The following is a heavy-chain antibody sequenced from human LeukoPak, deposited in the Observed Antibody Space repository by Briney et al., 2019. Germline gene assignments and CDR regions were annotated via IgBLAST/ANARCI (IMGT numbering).Heavy chain of an antibody. V-gene: IGHV3-64D*06. J-gene: IGHJ4*02. D-gene: IGHD5-18*01. CDR3: VKGGRGYSYGYWSDY. Sequence: GGSLRLSCSASGFTFSSYAMHWVRQAPGKGLEYVSAISSNGGSTYYADSVKGRFTIPRDNSKNTLYLQMSSLRAEDTAVYYCVKGGRGYSYGYWSDYWGQGTLVTVSS. CDR1: GFTFSSYA. CDR2: ISSNGGST.